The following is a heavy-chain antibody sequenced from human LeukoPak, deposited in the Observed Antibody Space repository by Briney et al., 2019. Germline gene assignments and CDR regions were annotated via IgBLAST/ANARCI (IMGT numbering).Heavy chain of an antibody. CDR2: INPNSGGT. D-gene: IGHD1-26*01. Sequence: ASVKVSCKASGYTFTGYYMHWVRQAPGQGLEWMEWINPNSGGTNYAQKFQGRVTMTRDTSISTAYMELSRLRSDDTAVYYCARAVLVGATFSIAYWGQGTLVTVSS. J-gene: IGHJ4*02. CDR1: GYTFTGYY. V-gene: IGHV1-2*02. CDR3: ARAVLVGATFSIAY.